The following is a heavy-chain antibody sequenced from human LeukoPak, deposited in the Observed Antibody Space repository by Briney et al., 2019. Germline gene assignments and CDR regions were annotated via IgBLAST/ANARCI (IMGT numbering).Heavy chain of an antibody. J-gene: IGHJ4*02. CDR3: ARGGGNYYPYYFDF. CDR2: IYYSGST. Sequence: SETLSLTCTVSGGSISSYYWSWIRQPPGKGLEWIGYIYYSGSTNYNPSLKSRVTISEDTSKNRFSLKLSSVTAADTAVYYCARGGGNYYPYYFDFWGQGTLVTVSS. V-gene: IGHV4-59*01. D-gene: IGHD1-26*01. CDR1: GGSISSYY.